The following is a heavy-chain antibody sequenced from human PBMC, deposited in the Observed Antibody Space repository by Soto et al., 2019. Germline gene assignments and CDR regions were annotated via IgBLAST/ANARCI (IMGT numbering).Heavy chain of an antibody. Sequence: QVQLVQSGAEVKKPGSSVKVSCKASGCTFSTYTITWVRQAPGQGLEWMGRIIPIIGIINYAQQFQGRVTITADTFTGTAYMELTRLRSDDTAVYYCAGDPDSHYNDSHASSYPWGQGTLVTVSS. CDR1: GCTFSTYT. CDR3: AGDPDSHYNDSHASSYP. CDR2: IIPIIGII. J-gene: IGHJ5*02. D-gene: IGHD3-22*01. V-gene: IGHV1-69*08.